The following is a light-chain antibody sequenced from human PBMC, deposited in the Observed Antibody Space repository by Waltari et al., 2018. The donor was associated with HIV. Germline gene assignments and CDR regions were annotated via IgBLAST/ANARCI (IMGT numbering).Light chain of an antibody. CDR1: SGNTNHA. Sequence: QLVLTQSPSASASLGASVKPTSSLGSGNTNHAIAWHQQPPAKGPRFLMKLNSDGSNTKGDGIPDRFSGSSSGTERYLPISSLQSEDEADYYCQSWGGGSWVFGGGTKLTVL. CDR2: LNSDGSN. J-gene: IGLJ3*02. CDR3: QSWGGGSWV. V-gene: IGLV4-69*01.